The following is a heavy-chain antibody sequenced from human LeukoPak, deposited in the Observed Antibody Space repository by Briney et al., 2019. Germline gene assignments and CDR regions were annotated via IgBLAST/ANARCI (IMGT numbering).Heavy chain of an antibody. D-gene: IGHD7-27*01. Sequence: GGSLRLSCAASGFTFSSYWMSWVRQAPGKGLEWVANIKQDGSEKYYVDSVKGRFTISRDNAKNSLYLQMNSLRAEDTAVYYCASGPWGYYFDYWGQGTLVTVSS. V-gene: IGHV3-7*01. J-gene: IGHJ4*02. CDR3: ASGPWGYYFDY. CDR2: IKQDGSEK. CDR1: GFTFSSYW.